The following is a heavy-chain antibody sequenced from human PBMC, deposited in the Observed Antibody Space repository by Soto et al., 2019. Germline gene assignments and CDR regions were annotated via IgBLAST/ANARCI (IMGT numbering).Heavy chain of an antibody. CDR3: ARGDYYYGMDV. CDR1: GGSISSYY. CDR2: IYYSGST. J-gene: IGHJ6*02. V-gene: IGHV4-59*01. Sequence: PSETLSLTCTVSGGSISSYYWSWIRQPPGKGLEWIGYIYYSGSTNYNPSLKSRVTIPVDTSKNQFSLKLSSVTAADTAVYYCARGDYYYGMDVWGQGTTVTVS.